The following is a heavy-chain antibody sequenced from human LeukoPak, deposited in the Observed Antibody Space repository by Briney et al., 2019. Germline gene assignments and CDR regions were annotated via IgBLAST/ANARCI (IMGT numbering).Heavy chain of an antibody. CDR1: GFTFSSYW. CDR2: IKQDGSEK. D-gene: IGHD3-10*01. J-gene: IGHJ4*02. Sequence: GGSLRLSCAASGFTFSSYWMSWVRQAPGKGLEWVANIKQDGSEKYYVDSVKGRFTISRDNAKNSLYLQMNSLRAEDTAVYYCARDGLLWFGELLAFDYWGQGTLVTVSS. CDR3: ARDGLLWFGELLAFDY. V-gene: IGHV3-7*01.